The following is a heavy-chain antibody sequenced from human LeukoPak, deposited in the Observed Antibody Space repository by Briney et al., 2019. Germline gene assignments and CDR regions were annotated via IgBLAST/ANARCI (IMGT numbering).Heavy chain of an antibody. CDR3: ARGRYCSSNSCYISSRWYLY. Sequence: PGGSLRLSCAASGVTFSRYWMHWVRQAPGKGLVWVSRINSDGSSTSYADSVKGRFTISRDNAKNTLYLQMNSLRAEDTAVYYCARGRYCSSNSCYISSRWYLYWGQGTLVTVSS. CDR1: GVTFSRYW. CDR2: INSDGSST. J-gene: IGHJ4*02. V-gene: IGHV3-74*01. D-gene: IGHD2-2*02.